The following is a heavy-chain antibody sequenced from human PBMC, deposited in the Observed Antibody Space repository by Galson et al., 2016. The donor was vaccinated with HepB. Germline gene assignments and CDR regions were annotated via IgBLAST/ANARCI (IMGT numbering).Heavy chain of an antibody. Sequence: SLRLSCAASGFTFSGYSMTWVRQAPGKGLEWVSRISSDGLTTTYADSVEGRFTISRDNCKNTLYLQMNSLRVEDTAVYYCTRSQYYHPDFWGQGTLVTVSS. CDR3: TRSQYYHPDF. CDR1: GFTFSGYS. CDR2: ISSDGLTT. J-gene: IGHJ4*02. D-gene: IGHD1-26*01. V-gene: IGHV3-74*03.